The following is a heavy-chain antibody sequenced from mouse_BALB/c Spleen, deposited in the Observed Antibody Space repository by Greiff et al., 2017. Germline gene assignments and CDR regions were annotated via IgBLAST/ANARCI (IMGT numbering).Heavy chain of an antibody. V-gene: IGHV8-8*01. CDR3: ARMRGITTVVDWYFDV. J-gene: IGHJ1*01. D-gene: IGHD1-1*01. Sequence: ESGPGILQPSQTLSLTCSFSGFSLSTSGMGVGWIRQPSGKGLEWLAHIWWDDVKRYNPALKSRLTISKDTSSSQVFLKIASVDTADTATYYCARMRGITTVVDWYFDVWGAGTTVTVSS. CDR2: IWWDDVK. CDR1: GFSLSTSGMG.